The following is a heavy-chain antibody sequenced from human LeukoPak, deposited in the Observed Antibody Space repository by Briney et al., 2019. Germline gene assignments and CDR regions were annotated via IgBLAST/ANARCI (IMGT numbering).Heavy chain of an antibody. CDR1: GYTFTGYH. Sequence: AASVKVSCKTSGYTFTGYHMHWVRQAPGQGLEWLGWINPNRGGTKYAQKFQDRVTMTRDTSISTVYMELSRLRTDDTAVYYCARDKYFDSSGLSSNYFGMNAWGQGTTVSVSS. J-gene: IGHJ6*02. CDR3: ARDKYFDSSGLSSNYFGMNA. V-gene: IGHV1-2*02. D-gene: IGHD3-22*01. CDR2: INPNRGGT.